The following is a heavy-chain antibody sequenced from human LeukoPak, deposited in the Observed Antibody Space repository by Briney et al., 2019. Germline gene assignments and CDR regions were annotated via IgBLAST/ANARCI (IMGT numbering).Heavy chain of an antibody. V-gene: IGHV4-34*01. CDR3: ARGGPYYYDSPEFNDY. CDR2: INHSGST. CDR1: GGSFSGYY. J-gene: IGHJ4*02. D-gene: IGHD3-22*01. Sequence: NSSETLSLTCAVYGGSFSGYYWSWIRKPPGKGLEWIGEINHSGSTNYNPSLKSRVTISVDTSKNQFSLKLSSVTAADTAVYYCARGGPYYYDSPEFNDYWGQGTLATVSS.